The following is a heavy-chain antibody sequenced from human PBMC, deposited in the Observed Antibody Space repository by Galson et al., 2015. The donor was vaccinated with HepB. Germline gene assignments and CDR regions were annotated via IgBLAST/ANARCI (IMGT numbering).Heavy chain of an antibody. CDR1: GYTFTSYD. V-gene: IGHV1-8*01. Sequence: SVKVSCKASGYTFTSYDINWVRQATGQGLEWMGWMNPNSGNTGYAQKFQGRVTMTRNTSISTAYMELSSLRSEDTAVYYCARVGGAYYYYYMDVWGKGTTVTVSS. CDR2: MNPNSGNT. CDR3: ARVGGAYYYYYMDV. J-gene: IGHJ6*03. D-gene: IGHD3-10*01.